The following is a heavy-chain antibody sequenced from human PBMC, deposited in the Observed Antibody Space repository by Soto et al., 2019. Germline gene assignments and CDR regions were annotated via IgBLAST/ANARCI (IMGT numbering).Heavy chain of an antibody. D-gene: IGHD2-8*01. J-gene: IGHJ4*02. V-gene: IGHV3-53*02. Sequence: EVQLVETGGGLIQPGGSLTLSCAASGFSVSGNYMSWVRRAPGKGLEWVSVIFSLGNTYYADSVEGRFTISRDKSTNTVLLQMTSLKAEDTAVYYCTGDSGDGRSTKLFHYWGQGTLVTVSS. CDR2: IFSLGNT. CDR1: GFSVSGNY. CDR3: TGDSGDGRSTKLFHY.